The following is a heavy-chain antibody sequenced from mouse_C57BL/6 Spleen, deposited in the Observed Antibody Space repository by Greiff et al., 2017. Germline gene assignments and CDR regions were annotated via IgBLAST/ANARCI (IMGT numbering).Heavy chain of an antibody. CDR2: ISGGGGNS. CDR3: ARQVYRNYSWFAY. Sequence: EVKLQESGGGLVKPGGSLKLSCAASGFTFSSYTMSWVRQTPEKRLEWVATISGGGGNSYSPYSVKGRFTISRDNAKNTLYLQMSSLRSEDTALYYCARQVYRNYSWFAYWGQGTLVTVAA. V-gene: IGHV5-9*01. D-gene: IGHD2-1*01. CDR1: GFTFSSYT. J-gene: IGHJ3*01.